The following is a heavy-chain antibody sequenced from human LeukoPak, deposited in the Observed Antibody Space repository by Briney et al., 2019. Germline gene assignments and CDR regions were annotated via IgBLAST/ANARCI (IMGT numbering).Heavy chain of an antibody. CDR1: GYTFTSYG. V-gene: IGHV1-18*01. D-gene: IGHD2-2*01. CDR2: ISAYNGNT. CDR3: ARERGYCSSTRCFYYYYGMDV. J-gene: IGHJ6*02. Sequence: ASVKVSCKASGYTFTSYGISWVRQAPGQGLEWMGWISAYNGNTNYAQKLQGRVTMTTDTSTSTAYMELRSLRSDDTAVYYCARERGYCSSTRCFYYYYGMDVWGQGTTVTVSS.